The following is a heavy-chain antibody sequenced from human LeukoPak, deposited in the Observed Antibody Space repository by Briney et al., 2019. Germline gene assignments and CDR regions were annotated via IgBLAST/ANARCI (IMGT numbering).Heavy chain of an antibody. CDR1: GFTFSAYW. Sequence: PGGSLRLSCAASGFTFSAYWMHWVRQAPGKGLVWVSRINSDGFSITYADSVKGRFTISRDNAKNTLYSHMNSLRGEDTAVYYCARFYGGSAFDIWGQGTMVTVSS. D-gene: IGHD3-16*01. J-gene: IGHJ3*02. CDR3: ARFYGGSAFDI. CDR2: INSDGFSI. V-gene: IGHV3-74*01.